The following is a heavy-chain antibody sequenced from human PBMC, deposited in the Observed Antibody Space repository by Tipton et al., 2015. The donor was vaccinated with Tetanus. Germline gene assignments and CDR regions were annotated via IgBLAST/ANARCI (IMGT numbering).Heavy chain of an antibody. V-gene: IGHV1-2*02. CDR2: IDPNSGGT. Sequence: QLVQSGAEVKKPGSSMKVSCKAAGGSFSNYAISWVRQAPGQGLEWMGWIDPNSGGTVYAQKFQGRVTMTRDTSISTAYMELRSLRSDDTAVYYCARDRGDYIYYGMDVGGPGTAVTVS. CDR1: GGSFSNYA. CDR3: ARDRGDYIYYGMDV. D-gene: IGHD3-22*01. J-gene: IGHJ6*02.